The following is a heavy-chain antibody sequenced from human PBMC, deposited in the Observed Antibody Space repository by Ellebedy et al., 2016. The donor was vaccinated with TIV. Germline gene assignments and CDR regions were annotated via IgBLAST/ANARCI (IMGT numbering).Heavy chain of an antibody. D-gene: IGHD1-20*01. Sequence: AASVKVSCKASGYTFTSYAINWVRQAPGQGLEWMGGIIPIFGTANYAQKFQGRVTITADKITSTAYMELSSLRSEDTAVYYCASLTGNDYWGQGTLVTVSS. CDR2: IIPIFGTA. CDR1: GYTFTSYA. J-gene: IGHJ4*02. V-gene: IGHV1-69*06. CDR3: ASLTGNDY.